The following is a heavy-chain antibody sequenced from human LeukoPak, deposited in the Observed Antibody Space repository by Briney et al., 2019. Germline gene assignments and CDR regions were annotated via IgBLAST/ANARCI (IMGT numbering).Heavy chain of an antibody. J-gene: IGHJ4*02. CDR1: GGSFSSGSYY. CDR2: IYYSGST. V-gene: IGHV4-61*01. CDR3: ARERYGDSVDY. Sequence: SETLSLTCTVSGGSFSSGSYYWSWLRQPPGKGLEWIGYIYYSGSTNYNPSLKSRVTISVDTSRNQFSLKLSSVTAADTAMCYCARERYGDSVDYWGQGTLVTVSS. D-gene: IGHD4-17*01.